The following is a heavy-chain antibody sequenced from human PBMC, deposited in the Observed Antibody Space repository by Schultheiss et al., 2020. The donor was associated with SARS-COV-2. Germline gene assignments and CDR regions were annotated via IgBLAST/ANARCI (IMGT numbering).Heavy chain of an antibody. Sequence: GESLKISCKGSGYSFTSYWISWVRQMPGKGLEWMGIIYPGDSDTRYSPSFQGQVTISADKSISTAYLQWSSLKASDTAMYYCARLDVDIVATTPPDYWGQGTLVTVSS. CDR2: IYPGDSDT. D-gene: IGHD5-12*01. J-gene: IGHJ4*02. CDR1: GYSFTSYW. CDR3: ARLDVDIVATTPPDY. V-gene: IGHV5-51*01.